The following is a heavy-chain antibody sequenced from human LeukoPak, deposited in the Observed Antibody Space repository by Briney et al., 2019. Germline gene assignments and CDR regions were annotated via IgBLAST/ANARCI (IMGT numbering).Heavy chain of an antibody. CDR1: GGSISSYY. V-gene: IGHV4-59*08. Sequence: PSETLSLTCAVSGGSISSYYWSWIRQPPGKGLEWVGYIYYSGSTNYNPSVKSRVTISVDTSKNQFSLKLSSVTAADTAVYYCARMYYDFWSGPNWFDPWGQGTLVTVSS. CDR2: IYYSGST. D-gene: IGHD3-3*01. J-gene: IGHJ5*02. CDR3: ARMYYDFWSGPNWFDP.